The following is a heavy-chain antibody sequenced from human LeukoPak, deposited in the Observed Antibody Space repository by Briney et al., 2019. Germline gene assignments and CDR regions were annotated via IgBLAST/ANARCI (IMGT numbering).Heavy chain of an antibody. D-gene: IGHD1-26*01. CDR1: GFTFSNAW. Sequence: TGGSLRLSCAASGFTFSNAWMSWVGQPPGQGLEWIGEISLRGLTNYNPSLRSRLTMSLDESKNQVSLNLTSVTAADTAVYYCSRESGPFSPFGFWGQGTLVSVHS. J-gene: IGHJ4*02. V-gene: IGHV4-4*02. CDR3: SRESGPFSPFGF. CDR2: ISLRGLT.